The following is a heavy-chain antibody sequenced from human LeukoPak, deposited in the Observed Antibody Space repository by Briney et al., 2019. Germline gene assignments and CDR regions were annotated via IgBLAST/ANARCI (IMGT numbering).Heavy chain of an antibody. V-gene: IGHV4-39*01. J-gene: IGHJ4*02. CDR2: IYYSGST. CDR1: GGSISSSSYY. D-gene: IGHD5-24*01. Sequence: SETLSLTCTVSGGSISSSSYYWGWIRQPPGKGLEWIGSIYYSGSTYYNPSLKSRVTVSVDTSKNQFSLKLSSVTAADTAVYYCARLTITFDYWGQGTLVTVSS. CDR3: ARLTITFDY.